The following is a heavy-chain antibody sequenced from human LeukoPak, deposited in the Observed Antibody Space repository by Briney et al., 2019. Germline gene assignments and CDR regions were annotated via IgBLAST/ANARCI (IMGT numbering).Heavy chain of an antibody. CDR1: GFTFTSYG. CDR2: VSYDGTSI. Sequence: PGGSLRLSCAAPGFTFTSYGMRWVRQAPGKGLERVAVVSYDGTSIYYADSVRGRVTISREKIKKTLYLQKNRLRGEDTGLYYIAKAQLPRHELGNFYFDYWGQGILVTVSS. J-gene: IGHJ4*02. D-gene: IGHD7-27*01. V-gene: IGHV3-30*18. CDR3: AKAQLPRHELGNFYFDY.